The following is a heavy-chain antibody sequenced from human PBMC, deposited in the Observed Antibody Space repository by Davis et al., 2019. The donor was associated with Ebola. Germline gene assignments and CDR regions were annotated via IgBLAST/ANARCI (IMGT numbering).Heavy chain of an antibody. D-gene: IGHD2/OR15-2a*01. V-gene: IGHV3-23*01. Sequence: GESLKISCAASGFTFSSYAMSWVRQAPGKGLEWVSAISGSGGSTYYADSVKGRFTISRDNSKNTLYLQMNSLRAEDTAVYYCARDPDTSGYYSWFDPWGQGTLVTVSS. CDR1: GFTFSSYA. CDR3: ARDPDTSGYYSWFDP. CDR2: ISGSGGST. J-gene: IGHJ5*02.